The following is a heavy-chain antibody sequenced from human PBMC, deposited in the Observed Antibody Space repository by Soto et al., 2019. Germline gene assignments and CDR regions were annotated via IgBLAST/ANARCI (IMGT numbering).Heavy chain of an antibody. CDR1: GGTFSSYA. D-gene: IGHD5-18*01. Sequence: QVQLVQSGAEVKKPGSSVKVSCKASGGTFSSYAISWVRQAPGQGLEWMGGIIPIFGTANYAQKFQGRVTITADESTSTAYMELRSLRSEDTAVYYCARVPPWKDTAMAKRTWFDPWGQGTLVTVSS. V-gene: IGHV1-69*01. CDR2: IIPIFGTA. J-gene: IGHJ5*02. CDR3: ARVPPWKDTAMAKRTWFDP.